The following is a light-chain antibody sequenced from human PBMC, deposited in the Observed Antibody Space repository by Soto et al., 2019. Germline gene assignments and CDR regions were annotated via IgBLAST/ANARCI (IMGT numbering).Light chain of an antibody. Sequence: DVVMTQTPLSLSVAPGQPASISCKSSQSLLHITGETFLFWYLQKPGQSLQLLIYEVSTRVSGVPDRFSGSGSGTDFTLEISRVETDDVGIYYCMQSTQLPPTFGQGTRLEIK. CDR2: EVS. V-gene: IGKV2D-29*02. J-gene: IGKJ5*01. CDR3: MQSTQLPPT. CDR1: QSLLHITGETF.